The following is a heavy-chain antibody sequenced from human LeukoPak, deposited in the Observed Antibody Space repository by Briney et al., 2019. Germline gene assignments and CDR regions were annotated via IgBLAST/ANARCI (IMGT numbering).Heavy chain of an antibody. D-gene: IGHD3-16*02. CDR3: ARGSYDYVWGSYRSGAFDI. Sequence: GGSLRLSCVDSGFTFSTYSMNWVRQAPGKGLEWVSYISSSSSTIYYADSVKGRFTISRDNAKNSLYLQMNSLRAEDTAVYYCARGSYDYVWGSYRSGAFDIWGQGTMVTVSS. V-gene: IGHV3-48*04. CDR1: GFTFSTYS. J-gene: IGHJ3*02. CDR2: ISSSSSTI.